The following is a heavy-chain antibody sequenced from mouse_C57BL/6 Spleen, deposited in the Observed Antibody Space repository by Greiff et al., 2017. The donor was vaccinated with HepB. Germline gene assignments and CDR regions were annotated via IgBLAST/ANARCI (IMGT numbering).Heavy chain of an antibody. CDR3: ARPLNYYGSSYGY. CDR1: GFTFSSYG. D-gene: IGHD1-1*01. J-gene: IGHJ2*01. V-gene: IGHV5-6*01. CDR2: ISSGGSYT. Sequence: EVQGVESGGDLVKPGGSLKLSCAASGFTFSSYGMSWVRQTPDKRLEWVATISSGGSYTYSPDSVKGRFTISRDNAKNTLYLQMSSLKSEYTAMYYCARPLNYYGSSYGYWGQGTTLTVSS.